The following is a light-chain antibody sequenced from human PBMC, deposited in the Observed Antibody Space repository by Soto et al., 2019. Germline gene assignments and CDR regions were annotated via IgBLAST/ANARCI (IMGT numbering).Light chain of an antibody. V-gene: IGKV3-15*01. CDR2: GAS. CDR1: QSVSSN. J-gene: IGKJ1*01. CDR3: QHYNNWPPWT. Sequence: EIVMTQSPATLSESPGERATLSCRASQSVSSNLAWYQQKPGQAPRLLIYGASTRATGIPVRFSGSGSGTEFTLTISSLQSEDFAVYYCQHYNNWPPWTFGQGTMVEIK.